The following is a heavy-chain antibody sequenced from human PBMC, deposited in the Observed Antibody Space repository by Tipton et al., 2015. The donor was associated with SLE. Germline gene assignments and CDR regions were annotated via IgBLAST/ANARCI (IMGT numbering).Heavy chain of an antibody. D-gene: IGHD3-22*01. V-gene: IGHV4-34*01. J-gene: IGHJ4*02. CDR1: GGSISSYY. CDR2: INHSGSN. CDR3: ARTPVDYYDSSGYPLGFDY. Sequence: TLSLTCTVSGGSISSYYWSWIRQPPGKGMEWIGEINHSGSNNYNPSLKSRVTISVDTSKNQFSLKLSSVTAADTAVYYCARTPVDYYDSSGYPLGFDYWGQGTLVTVSS.